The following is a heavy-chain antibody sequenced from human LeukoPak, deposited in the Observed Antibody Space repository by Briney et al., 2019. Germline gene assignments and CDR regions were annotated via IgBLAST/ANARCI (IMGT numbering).Heavy chain of an antibody. D-gene: IGHD2-15*01. V-gene: IGHV3-30*18. CDR2: ISYDGTNT. CDR3: AKDGGYCSGNNCPNWFDP. J-gene: IGHJ5*02. CDR1: GFAFNSYG. Sequence: GRFLRLSCAASGFAFNSYGMHWVRQAPGKGLEWVALISYDGTNTYYADSVKGRFTISRDSSNNTLYLQMNSLRAEDTAVYYCAKDGGYCSGNNCPNWFDPWGQGTLVTVSS.